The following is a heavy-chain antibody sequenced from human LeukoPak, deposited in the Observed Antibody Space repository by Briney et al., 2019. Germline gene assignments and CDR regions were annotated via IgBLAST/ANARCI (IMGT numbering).Heavy chain of an antibody. CDR2: IYSGGST. CDR3: ARAYVCGGDCYFFDY. D-gene: IGHD2-21*02. Sequence: PGGSLRLSCAASGFTFSSYEMNWVRQAPGKGLEWVSVIYSGGSTYYADSVKGRFTISRHNSKNTLYLQMNSLRAEDTAVYYCARAYVCGGDCYFFDYWGQGTLVTVSS. CDR1: GFTFSSYE. J-gene: IGHJ4*02. V-gene: IGHV3-53*04.